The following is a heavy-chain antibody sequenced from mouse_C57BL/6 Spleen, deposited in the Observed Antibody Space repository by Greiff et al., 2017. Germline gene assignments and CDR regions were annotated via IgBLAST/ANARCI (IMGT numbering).Heavy chain of an antibody. D-gene: IGHD2-4*01. J-gene: IGHJ4*01. V-gene: IGHV1-39*01. CDR2: INPNYGTT. Sequence: VQLQQSGPELVKPGASVKISCKASGYTFTDYNMNWVKQSNGKSLEWIGVINPNYGTTSYNQKFKGKATLTVDQSSSTAYMQLNSLTSEDSAVYYCARLDDYDGVYYAMDYWGQGTSVTVSS. CDR1: GYTFTDYN. CDR3: ARLDDYDGVYYAMDY.